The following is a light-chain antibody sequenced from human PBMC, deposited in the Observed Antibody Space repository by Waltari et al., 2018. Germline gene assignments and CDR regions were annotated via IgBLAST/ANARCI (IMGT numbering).Light chain of an antibody. CDR1: SSDVGSYNL. CDR2: EDS. J-gene: IGLJ3*02. Sequence: QSALTQPASVSGSPGQSITIFCTGTSSDVGSYNLVSWYQQYPGKAPKLMIYEDSKRPSGVSNRFSGSKSGNTASLTISGLQADDEADYYCCSYAGSTSWVFGGGTKVTVL. CDR3: CSYAGSTSWV. V-gene: IGLV2-23*01.